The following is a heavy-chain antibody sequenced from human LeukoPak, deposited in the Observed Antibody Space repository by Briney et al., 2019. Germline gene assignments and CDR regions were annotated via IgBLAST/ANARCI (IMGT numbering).Heavy chain of an antibody. CDR1: GFTVSSNY. V-gene: IGHV3-7*03. CDR3: ARVEIGVVISQMYYYYGMDV. J-gene: IGHJ6*02. Sequence: GGSLRLSCAASGFTVSSNYMSWVRQAPGKGLEWVANIKQDGSEKYYVDSVKGRFTISRDNAKNSLYLQMNSLRAEDTAVYYCARVEIGVVISQMYYYYGMDVWGQGTTVTVSS. D-gene: IGHD3-3*01. CDR2: IKQDGSEK.